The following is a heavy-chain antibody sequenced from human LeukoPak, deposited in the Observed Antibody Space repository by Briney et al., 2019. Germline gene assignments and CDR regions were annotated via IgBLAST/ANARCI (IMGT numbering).Heavy chain of an antibody. CDR2: IIPILGIA. CDR3: ARDGVGGVVVPAAMYFFWFDP. D-gene: IGHD2-2*01. Sequence: ASVKVSCKASGGTFSSYAISWVRQAPGQGLEWMGRIIPILGIANYAQKFQGRVTITADESTSTAYMELSSLRSEDTAVYYCARDGVGGVVVPAAMYFFWFDPWGQGTLVTVSS. J-gene: IGHJ5*02. V-gene: IGHV1-69*04. CDR1: GGTFSSYA.